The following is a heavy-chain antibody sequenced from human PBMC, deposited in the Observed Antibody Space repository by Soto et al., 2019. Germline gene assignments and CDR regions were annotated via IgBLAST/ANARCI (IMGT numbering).Heavy chain of an antibody. D-gene: IGHD1-1*01. V-gene: IGHV4-34*01. J-gene: IGHJ6*02. CDR2: ASHSGGT. CDR3: ASSRNLDF. Sequence: QVQVQQWGAGLLKFSETLSLTCAVNGGSFSGWHWNWIRQPPGKGLEWIGEASHSGGTNYNPSIESRVTMSVVRSRNQLSLKLTTVSAADTAVYYFASSRNLDFWGPGTTVIVSS. CDR1: GGSFSGWH.